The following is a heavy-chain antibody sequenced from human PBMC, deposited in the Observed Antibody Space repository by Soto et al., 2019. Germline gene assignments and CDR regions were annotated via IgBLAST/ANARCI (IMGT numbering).Heavy chain of an antibody. V-gene: IGHV3-23*01. CDR2: ISGSGGST. CDR3: AKDSEPYYDFWSGYYTFDY. J-gene: IGHJ4*02. CDR1: GFTFSSYA. Sequence: EVQLLESGGGLVQPGGSLRLSCAASGFTFSSYAMSWVRQAPGKGLEWVSAISGSGGSTYYADSVKGRFTISRDNSKNTLYLQMNSLRAEDTAVYYGAKDSEPYYDFWSGYYTFDYWGQGTLVTVSS. D-gene: IGHD3-3*01.